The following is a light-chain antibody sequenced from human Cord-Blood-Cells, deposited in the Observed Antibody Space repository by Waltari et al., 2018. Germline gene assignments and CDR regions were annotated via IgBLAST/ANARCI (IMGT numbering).Light chain of an antibody. CDR1: SSAVGSYNL. CDR2: EVS. V-gene: IGLV2-23*02. CDR3: CSYAGSSTF. Sequence: QSALTQPASVSGSPGQSITISCTGTSSAVGSYNLVSWYQQHPGKAPKLMIYEVSKRPSGVSNRFSGSKSGNTASLTISGLQAEDEADYYCCSYAGSSTFFGTGTKVTVL. J-gene: IGLJ1*01.